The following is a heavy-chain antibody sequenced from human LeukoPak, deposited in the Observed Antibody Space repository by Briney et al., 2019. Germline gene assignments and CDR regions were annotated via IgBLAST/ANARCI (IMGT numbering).Heavy chain of an antibody. CDR2: INHSGST. Sequence: SETLSLTCAVYGGFFSGYYWSWIRQPPGKGLEWIGEINHSGSTNYNPSLKSRVTMSVDTSKNQFSLKLSSVTAADTAVYYCARSREPTYYYGSGSYGYYYYMDVWGKGTTVTISS. D-gene: IGHD3-10*01. J-gene: IGHJ6*03. V-gene: IGHV4-34*01. CDR3: ARSREPTYYYGSGSYGYYYYMDV. CDR1: GGFFSGYY.